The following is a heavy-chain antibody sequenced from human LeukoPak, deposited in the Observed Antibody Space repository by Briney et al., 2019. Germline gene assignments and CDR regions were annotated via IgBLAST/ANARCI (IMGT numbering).Heavy chain of an antibody. Sequence: GGSLRLSCAASGFTFSSYAMSWVRQAPGKGLEWVSAISGTGGSTYYADSVKGRFTISRDNSKNTLYLQMNSLRAEDTAVYYCAKVSEQWLVLGYFDYWGQGTLVTVSS. CDR3: AKVSEQWLVLGYFDY. CDR2: ISGTGGST. J-gene: IGHJ4*02. D-gene: IGHD6-19*01. CDR1: GFTFSSYA. V-gene: IGHV3-23*01.